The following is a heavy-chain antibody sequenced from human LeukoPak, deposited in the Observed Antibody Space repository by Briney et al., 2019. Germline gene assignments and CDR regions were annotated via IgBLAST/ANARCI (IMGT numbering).Heavy chain of an antibody. J-gene: IGHJ4*02. CDR1: GFTFSSYS. D-gene: IGHD1-26*01. CDR2: ISSSSSYI. V-gene: IGHV3-21*01. Sequence: GGSLRLSCAASGFTFSSYSMNWVRQAPGKGLEWVSSISSSSSYIYYADSVKGRFTISRDNAKNSLYLQMNSLRAEDTAVYYCARDMVGATKAFDYWGQGTLVTVS. CDR3: ARDMVGATKAFDY.